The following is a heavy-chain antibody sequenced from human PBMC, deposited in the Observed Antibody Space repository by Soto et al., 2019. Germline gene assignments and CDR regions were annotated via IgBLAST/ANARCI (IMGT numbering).Heavy chain of an antibody. V-gene: IGHV4-4*07. D-gene: IGHD2-15*01. CDR1: GDSISSYY. CDR3: AREPSSVGPYDY. Sequence: SETLSLTCTVSGDSISSYYWSWIRQPAGRGLEWIGRSYTSGRTNYNHSLKSRVTMSVDTSKNQFSLKLSSVTAADKAVYYCAREPSSVGPYDYCGQGPLVTVSS. CDR2: SYTSGRT. J-gene: IGHJ4*02.